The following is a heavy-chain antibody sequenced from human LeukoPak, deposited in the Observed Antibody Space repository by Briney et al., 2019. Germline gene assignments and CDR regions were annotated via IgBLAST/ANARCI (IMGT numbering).Heavy chain of an antibody. D-gene: IGHD6-6*01. V-gene: IGHV5-51*01. Sequence: GASLEISCQGFGYRFTSYWIGWVRQLPGKGLEWMGIIYPADSDTRYNPSFQGQVTISADISIRTSSLQWSSLRASDPAVYYCARRAFTSSSFSYYYSVDVWGKGTTVTVSS. CDR2: IYPADSDT. J-gene: IGHJ6*03. CDR1: GYRFTSYW. CDR3: ARRAFTSSSFSYYYSVDV.